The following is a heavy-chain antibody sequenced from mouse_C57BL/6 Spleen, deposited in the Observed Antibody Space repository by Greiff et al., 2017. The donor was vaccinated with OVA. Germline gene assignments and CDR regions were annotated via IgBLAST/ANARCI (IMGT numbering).Heavy chain of an antibody. Sequence: VQLQQSGAELVRPGTSVKVSCKASGYAFTNYLIEWVKQRPGQGLEWVGVINPGSGGTNYTEKLKGKATLTAAKSSSTPYMQISSLTSEDSAVYFCARRGDGSSYYYAMDYWGQGTSVTVSS. D-gene: IGHD1-3*01. V-gene: IGHV1-54*01. J-gene: IGHJ4*01. CDR3: ARRGDGSSYYYAMDY. CDR1: GYAFTNYL. CDR2: INPGSGGT.